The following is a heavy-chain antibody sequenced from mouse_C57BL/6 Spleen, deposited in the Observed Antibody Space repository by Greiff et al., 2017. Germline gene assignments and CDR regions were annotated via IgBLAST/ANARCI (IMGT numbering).Heavy chain of an antibody. CDR3: ARGGRGV. CDR2: IDPETGGT. Sequence: VQLLQSGAELVRPGASVTLSCKASGYTFTDYEMHWVKQTPVHGLEWIGAIDPETGGTAYNQKVKGKAILTADKSSSTADMQLSSLNSEDSAVYYCARGGRGVWGTGTTVTVSS. D-gene: IGHD1-1*01. J-gene: IGHJ1*03. CDR1: GYTFTDYE. V-gene: IGHV1-15*01.